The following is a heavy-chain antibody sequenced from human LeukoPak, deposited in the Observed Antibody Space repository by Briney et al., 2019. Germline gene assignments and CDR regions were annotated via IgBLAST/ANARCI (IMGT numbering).Heavy chain of an antibody. D-gene: IGHD3-9*01. CDR1: GFTVSSNY. CDR2: IYSGGST. V-gene: IGHV3-53*05. J-gene: IGHJ6*02. Sequence: PGGSLRLSCAASGFTVSSNYMSWVRQAPGKGLEWVSVIYSGGSTYYADSVKGRFTISRDNSKNTLYLQMNSLRAEDTAVYYCARNRYFDWLSSYYYYGMDVWGQGTTVTVSS. CDR3: ARNRYFDWLSSYYYYGMDV.